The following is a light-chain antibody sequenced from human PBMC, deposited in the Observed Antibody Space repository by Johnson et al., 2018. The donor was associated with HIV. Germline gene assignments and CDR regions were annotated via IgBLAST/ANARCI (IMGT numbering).Light chain of an antibody. CDR1: SSNIGNNY. J-gene: IGLJ1*01. CDR3: DTWDSSLSGG. V-gene: IGLV1-51*01. CDR2: DNN. Sequence: QSVLTQPPSVSAAPGQKVTISCSGSSSNIGNNYVSWYQQLPGTAPKLLIYDNNKRPSGIPDRFSGSKSGTSATLGITGLQTGDEADYYCDTWDSSLSGGFGTGTKATVL.